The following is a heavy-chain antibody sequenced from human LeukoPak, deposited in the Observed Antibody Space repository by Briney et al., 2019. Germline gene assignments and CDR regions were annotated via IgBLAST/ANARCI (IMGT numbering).Heavy chain of an antibody. CDR3: AIDDFWSGGHGY. CDR2: ISGSGGST. CDR1: GFTFSSYA. Sequence: GGSLRLSCAASGFTFSSYAMSWVRQAPGKGLEWVSAISGSGGSTYYADSVKGRFTISRDNAKNSLYLQMNSLRAEDTAVYYCAIDDFWSGGHGYWGQGTLVTVSS. J-gene: IGHJ4*02. V-gene: IGHV3-23*01. D-gene: IGHD3-3*01.